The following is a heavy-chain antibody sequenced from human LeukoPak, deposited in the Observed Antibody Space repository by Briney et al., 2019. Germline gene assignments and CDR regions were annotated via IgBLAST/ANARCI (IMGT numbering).Heavy chain of an antibody. D-gene: IGHD1-26*01. CDR3: ARGLAWEHNWFDP. CDR1: GGSIDSSTYY. CDR2: IYYSGST. V-gene: IGHV4-39*07. J-gene: IGHJ5*02. Sequence: SETLSLTCTVSGGSIDSSTYYWGWFRQPPGKGLEWIGSIYYSGSTYYSPSLKSRVTISIDTSKNQFSLKPSSVTAADTAVYYCARGLAWEHNWFDPWGQGTLVTVSS.